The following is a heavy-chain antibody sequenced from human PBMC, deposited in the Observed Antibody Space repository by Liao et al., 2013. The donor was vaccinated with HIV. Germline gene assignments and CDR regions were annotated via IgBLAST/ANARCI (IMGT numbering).Heavy chain of an antibody. CDR3: ARAASSGWNYYYYMDV. D-gene: IGHD6-19*01. CDR1: GDSISSYY. CDR2: VSYSGNT. Sequence: QVHLQESGPGLVKPSETLSLTCTVSGDSISSYYWSWIRQPPGKGLEWIGYVSYSGNTDYNPSLKSRVAISVDRSRNQFSLKVTSVTAADTAVYYCARAASSGWNYYYYMDVWGKGTTVTVSS. J-gene: IGHJ6*03. V-gene: IGHV4-59*01.